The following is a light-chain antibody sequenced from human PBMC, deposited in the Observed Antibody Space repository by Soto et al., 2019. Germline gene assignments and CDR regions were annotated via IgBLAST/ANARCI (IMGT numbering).Light chain of an antibody. V-gene: IGLV2-23*01. CDR3: CSYAGSSTVYV. Sequence: QSALNQPASVSGSPGQSITISCTGTSSDVGSYNLVSWYQQHPGKAPKLMIYEGSKRPSGVSNRFSGSKSGNTASLTISGLQAEDEADYYCCSYAGSSTVYVFGTGTKLTVL. CDR1: SSDVGSYNL. J-gene: IGLJ1*01. CDR2: EGS.